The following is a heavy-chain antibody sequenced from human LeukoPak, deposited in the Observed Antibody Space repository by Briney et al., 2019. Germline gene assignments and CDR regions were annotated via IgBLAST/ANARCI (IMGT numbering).Heavy chain of an antibody. CDR2: MNPNSGNT. D-gene: IGHD6-13*01. CDR3: ARDARYSSSWWYFDY. CDR1: GYTFTSYD. Sequence: ASVKVSCKASGYTFTSYDINWVRQATGQGLEWMGWMNPNSGNTGYAQKFQGRVTMTTDTSTSTAYMELRSLRSDDTAVYYCARDARYSSSWWYFDYWGQGTLVTVSS. V-gene: IGHV1-8*02. J-gene: IGHJ4*02.